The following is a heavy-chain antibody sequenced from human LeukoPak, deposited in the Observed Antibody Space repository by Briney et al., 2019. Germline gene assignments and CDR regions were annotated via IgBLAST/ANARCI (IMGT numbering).Heavy chain of an antibody. V-gene: IGHV1-2*02. CDR1: GYTFTGYY. J-gene: IGHJ4*02. Sequence: GASVTVSCKASGYTFTGYYMHWVRQAPGQGLEWMGWINPNSGGTNYAQKFQGRVTMTRDTSISTAYMELSRLRSDDTAVYYCANLDYYDSSGEDFDYWGQGTLVTVSS. CDR3: ANLDYYDSSGEDFDY. CDR2: INPNSGGT. D-gene: IGHD3-22*01.